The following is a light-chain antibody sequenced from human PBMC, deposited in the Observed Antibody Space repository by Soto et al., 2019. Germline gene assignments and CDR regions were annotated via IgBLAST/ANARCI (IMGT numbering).Light chain of an antibody. Sequence: EILMTQSPSTLSVSPGERATLSFMASQSVRSNLAWYQQKPGQAPRLLIYGTSSRATGIPDRFSGSGSGTDFTLTISRLEPEDFAVYFCQRYGSSPLINFGQGTRLEIK. J-gene: IGKJ5*01. CDR3: QRYGSSPLIN. CDR1: QSVRSN. V-gene: IGKV3-20*01. CDR2: GTS.